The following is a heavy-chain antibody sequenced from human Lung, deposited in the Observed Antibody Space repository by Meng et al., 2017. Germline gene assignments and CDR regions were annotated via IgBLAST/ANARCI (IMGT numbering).Heavy chain of an antibody. CDR3: ARAPDYGVGTWFDP. Sequence: QVQLQESGPGLVKPSLNLSCTRAVSGGSISSGGYYWSWIRQHPGKGLEWIGYTFYTGSTYYNPSLKSRVTITPDTSKNQFSLRLTSVTAADTAVYYCARAPDYGVGTWFDPWGQGTLVTVSS. J-gene: IGHJ5*02. CDR2: TFYTGST. CDR1: GGSISSGGYY. V-gene: IGHV4-31*11. D-gene: IGHD4-17*01.